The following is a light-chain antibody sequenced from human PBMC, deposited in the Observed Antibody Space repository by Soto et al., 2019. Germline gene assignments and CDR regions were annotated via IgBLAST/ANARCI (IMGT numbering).Light chain of an antibody. CDR2: EVS. Sequence: QSALTQPPSASGSPGQSVTISCTGTSSDVGGYNYVSWYQQHPGKAPKLMIYEVSKRPSGVRDRFSGSKSGNTASLTVSGLQAEDEADYYCSSYAGSNNSLYVFGTGTKLTVL. CDR3: SSYAGSNNSLYV. V-gene: IGLV2-8*01. J-gene: IGLJ1*01. CDR1: SSDVGGYNY.